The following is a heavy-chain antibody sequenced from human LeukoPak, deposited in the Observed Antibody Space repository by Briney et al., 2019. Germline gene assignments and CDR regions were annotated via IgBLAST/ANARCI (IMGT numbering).Heavy chain of an antibody. D-gene: IGHD1-26*01. J-gene: IGHJ4*02. V-gene: IGHV4-61*01. Sequence: SETLSLTCTVSGGSVSSGSYYWSWIRQPPGKGLEWIGCIYYSGSTNYNPSLKSRVTISVDTSKNQFSLKLSSVTAADTAVYYCASPGWDWGQGTLVTVSS. CDR3: ASPGWD. CDR2: IYYSGST. CDR1: GGSVSSGSYY.